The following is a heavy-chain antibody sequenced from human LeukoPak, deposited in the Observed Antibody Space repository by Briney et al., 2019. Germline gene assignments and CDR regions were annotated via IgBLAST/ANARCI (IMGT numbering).Heavy chain of an antibody. Sequence: GGSLRLSCAASGFTFSSYAMHWVRQAPGKGLEWVAVISYDGSNKYYADSVKGRFTISRDNSKNTLYLQMNSLRAEDTAVYYCARDGEVVTKKAIDYWGQGTLSPSPQ. D-gene: IGHD4-23*01. CDR1: GFTFSSYA. CDR3: ARDGEVVTKKAIDY. CDR2: ISYDGSNK. V-gene: IGHV3-30-3*01. J-gene: IGHJ4*02.